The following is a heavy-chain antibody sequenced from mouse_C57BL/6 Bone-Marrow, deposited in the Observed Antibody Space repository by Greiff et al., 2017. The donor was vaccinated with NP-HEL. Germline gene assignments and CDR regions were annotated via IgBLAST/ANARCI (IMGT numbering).Heavy chain of an antibody. V-gene: IGHV1-42*01. CDR1: GYSFTGYY. J-gene: IGHJ1*03. Sequence: EVQLQQSGPELVKPGASVKISCKASGYSFTGYYMNWVKQSPEKSLEWIGEINPSTGGTTYNQKFKAKATLTVDKSSSTAYMQLKSLTSEDSAVYYCARQYYGSSPWYFDVWGTGTTVTVSS. D-gene: IGHD1-1*01. CDR2: INPSTGGT. CDR3: ARQYYGSSPWYFDV.